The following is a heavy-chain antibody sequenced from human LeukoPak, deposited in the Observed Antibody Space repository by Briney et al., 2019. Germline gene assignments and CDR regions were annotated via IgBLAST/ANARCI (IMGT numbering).Heavy chain of an antibody. V-gene: IGHV4-39*01. CDR3: ASDYGDYYFDY. Sequence: SETLSLTCTVSGGSISSSSYYWGWIRQPPGKGLEWIGSIYYSGSTYYNPSLKSRVTISVDTSKNQFSLKLSSVTAADTAVYYSASDYGDYYFDYWGQGTLVTVSS. CDR2: IYYSGST. CDR1: GGSISSSSYY. D-gene: IGHD4-17*01. J-gene: IGHJ4*02.